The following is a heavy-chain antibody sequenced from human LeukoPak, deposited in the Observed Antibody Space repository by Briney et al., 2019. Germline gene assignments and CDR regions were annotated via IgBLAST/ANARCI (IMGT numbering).Heavy chain of an antibody. D-gene: IGHD2-2*01. CDR1: GGSISSGGYS. CDR2: IYHSGST. V-gene: IGHV4-30-2*01. CDR3: ARVAYHDAFDI. J-gene: IGHJ3*02. Sequence: PQTLSLTCAVSGGSISSGGYSWSWIRQPPGKGLEWIGYIYHSGSTYYNPSRKSRVTISVDRSKNQFSLKLSSVTAADTAVYYCARVAYHDAFDIWGQGTMVTVSS.